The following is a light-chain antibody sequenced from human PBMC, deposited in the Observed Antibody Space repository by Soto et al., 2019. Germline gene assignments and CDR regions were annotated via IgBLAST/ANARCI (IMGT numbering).Light chain of an antibody. V-gene: IGKV3-20*01. CDR2: GAS. CDR1: QSVSSSY. J-gene: IGKJ1*01. Sequence: ENVLTQSPGTLSLSPGGRATLSCRASQSVSSSYLAWYQQKPGQAPRLLVYGASSRATGIPDRFSGSGSGTDFTLTISRLEPEDFAVYYCQQYGSSRTFGQGTKVDI. CDR3: QQYGSSRT.